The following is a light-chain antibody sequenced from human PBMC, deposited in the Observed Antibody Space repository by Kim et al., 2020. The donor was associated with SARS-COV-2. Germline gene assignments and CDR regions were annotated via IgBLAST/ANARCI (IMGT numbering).Light chain of an antibody. Sequence: EIVMAQSPATLSLSPGESATLSRRASQSVGSNLAWYQQKPGKAPRILIYGASTRATGIPARLSGSGSGTDFTLTIRSLQSEDFAVYYCQQYNNWPPWTFGQGTKVDIK. J-gene: IGKJ1*01. CDR3: QQYNNWPPWT. CDR2: GAS. V-gene: IGKV3D-15*01. CDR1: QSVGSN.